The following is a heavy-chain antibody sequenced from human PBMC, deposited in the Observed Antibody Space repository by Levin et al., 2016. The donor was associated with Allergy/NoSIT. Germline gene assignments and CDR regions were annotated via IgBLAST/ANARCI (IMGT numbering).Heavy chain of an antibody. CDR3: VKSGEIVVAEIGVYYYYYYGMDV. CDR1: GFTFSSYA. J-gene: IGHJ6*02. V-gene: IGHV3-64D*06. Sequence: GESLKISCSASGFTFSSYAMHWVRQAPGKGLEYVSAISSNGGSTYYADSVKGRFTISRDNSKNTLYLQMSSLRAEDTAVYYCVKSGEIVVAEIGVYYYYYYGMDVWGQGTTVTVSS. CDR2: ISSNGGST. D-gene: IGHD3-22*01.